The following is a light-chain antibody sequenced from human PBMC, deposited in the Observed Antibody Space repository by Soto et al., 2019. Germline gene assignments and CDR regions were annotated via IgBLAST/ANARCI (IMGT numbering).Light chain of an antibody. CDR2: GVS. CDR1: RSDIGSYNY. J-gene: IGLJ1*01. V-gene: IGLV2-14*01. Sequence: QSALTQPASVSGSPGQSITISCSGTRSDIGSYNYVAWYQQFPGQTPKILIYGVSNRPSGVSSRFSGSKSGNTASLTISGLQAEYDDDYYCISYTGSSTSYVFVSGTKLTVL. CDR3: ISYTGSSTSYV.